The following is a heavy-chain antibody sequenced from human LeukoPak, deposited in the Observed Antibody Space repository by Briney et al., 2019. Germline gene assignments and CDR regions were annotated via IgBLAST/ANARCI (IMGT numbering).Heavy chain of an antibody. CDR1: GYTFTSYG. Sequence: ASVKVSCKASGYTFTSYGISWVRQAPGQGLEWMGWISAYNGNTNYAQKLQGRVTMTTDTSTSTAYMELRSLRSDDTAVYYCARDPYCSGGRCYSDFDYWGQGTLVTVSS. J-gene: IGHJ4*02. V-gene: IGHV1-18*01. CDR3: ARDPYCSGGRCYSDFDY. CDR2: ISAYNGNT. D-gene: IGHD2-15*01.